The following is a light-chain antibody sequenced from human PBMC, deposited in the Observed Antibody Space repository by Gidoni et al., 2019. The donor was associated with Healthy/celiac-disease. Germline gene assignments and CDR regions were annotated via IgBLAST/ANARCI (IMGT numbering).Light chain of an antibody. CDR1: SSNIGAGYD. J-gene: IGLJ2*01. Sequence: QSVLTQPPSVSAAPGQRVTISCTGSSSNIGAGYDVHWYQQLPGTAPKLLIYGNSNRPSGVPDRFSGSKSGTSAFLAISGLQAEDEADYYCQSYDSSLSGYVVFGGGTKLTVL. CDR3: QSYDSSLSGYVV. V-gene: IGLV1-40*01. CDR2: GNS.